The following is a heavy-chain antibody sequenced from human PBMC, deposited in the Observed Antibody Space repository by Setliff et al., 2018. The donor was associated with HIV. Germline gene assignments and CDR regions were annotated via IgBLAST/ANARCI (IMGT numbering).Heavy chain of an antibody. V-gene: IGHV4-4*09. Sequence: SETLSLTCTVSGGAISTYYWTWIRQPPGKGLEWIGYIYSSGSTHQNPSLKSRVTMSVDTSRNQFSLKLSSVTAADTAVYYCARSEDYYDSSGDAFEIWGQGTMVTVSS. J-gene: IGHJ3*02. CDR1: GGAISTYY. CDR3: ARSEDYYDSSGDAFEI. CDR2: IYSSGST. D-gene: IGHD3-22*01.